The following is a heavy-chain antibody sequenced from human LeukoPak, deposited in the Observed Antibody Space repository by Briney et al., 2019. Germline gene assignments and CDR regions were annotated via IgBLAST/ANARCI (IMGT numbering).Heavy chain of an antibody. V-gene: IGHV4-30-2*01. Sequence: PSETLSLTCAVSGGSISSGDYSWSWIRQPPGKGLEWIGYNYHSGSTYYNPSLKSRVTISVDRSKNLFSLKLSSVTAADKAVYYCARGGWLQDAFDIWGQGTMVTVSS. CDR2: NYHSGST. CDR3: ARGGWLQDAFDI. J-gene: IGHJ3*02. D-gene: IGHD5-24*01. CDR1: GGSISSGDYS.